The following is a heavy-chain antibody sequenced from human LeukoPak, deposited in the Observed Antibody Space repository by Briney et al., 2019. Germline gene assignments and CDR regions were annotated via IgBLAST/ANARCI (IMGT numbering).Heavy chain of an antibody. D-gene: IGHD5-18*01. J-gene: IGHJ4*02. CDR2: INHSGST. Sequence: SETLSLTCAVYGGSFSGYYWSWIRQPPGKGLEWIGEINHSGSTNYNPSLKTRATISVDTSKNQFSLKLSSVTAADTAVYYCARGLSTGYSYGVLYYFDYWGQGTLVTVSS. CDR3: ARGLSTGYSYGVLYYFDY. CDR1: GGSFSGYY. V-gene: IGHV4-34*01.